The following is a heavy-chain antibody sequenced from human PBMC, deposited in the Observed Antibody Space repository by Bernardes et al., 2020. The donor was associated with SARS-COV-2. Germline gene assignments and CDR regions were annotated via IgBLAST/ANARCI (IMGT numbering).Heavy chain of an antibody. J-gene: IGHJ4*02. CDR3: TRGWSSGYGLFDY. CDR2: ISTDGSST. D-gene: IGHD3-22*01. V-gene: IGHV3-74*01. CDR1: GFTFSNYW. Sequence: GRSLRVSCEASGFTFSNYWMHWVRQVPGKGLVWVSRISTDGSSTYYADSVKGRFTISRDNAKNTLYLQMNTLRAEDTAVYYCTRGWSSGYGLFDYWGQGTLVTVSS.